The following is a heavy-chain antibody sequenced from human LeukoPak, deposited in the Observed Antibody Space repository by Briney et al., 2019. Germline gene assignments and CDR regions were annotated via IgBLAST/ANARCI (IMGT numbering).Heavy chain of an antibody. D-gene: IGHD4-17*01. J-gene: IGHJ6*02. CDR1: GFTFSSYD. CDR2: IGTAGDT. Sequence: GGSLRLSCAASGFTFSSYDMHWVRQATGKGLEWVSAIGTAGDTYYPGSVKGRFTISRENAKNSLYLQMNSLRAGDTAVYYCARGDGYYYGMDVWGRGTTVTVS. CDR3: ARGDGYYYGMDV. V-gene: IGHV3-13*01.